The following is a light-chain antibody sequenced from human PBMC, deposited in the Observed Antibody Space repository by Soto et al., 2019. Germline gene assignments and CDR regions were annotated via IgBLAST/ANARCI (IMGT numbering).Light chain of an antibody. CDR3: QQYDNWPPIT. J-gene: IGKJ5*01. CDR2: GAS. V-gene: IGKV3-15*01. CDR1: RSVTNN. Sequence: EIVLTQSPGTLSFFPGERATLSCRASRSVTNNYLAWHQQKHGQAPRLLIYGASTRATGIPARFSGSGSGTEFTLTISSLQSEDFAVYYCQQYDNWPPITFGQGTRLENK.